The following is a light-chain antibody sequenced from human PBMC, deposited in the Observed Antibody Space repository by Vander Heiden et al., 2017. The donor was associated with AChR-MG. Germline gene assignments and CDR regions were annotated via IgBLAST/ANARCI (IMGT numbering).Light chain of an antibody. J-gene: IGKJ3*01. V-gene: IGKV1-39*01. CDR1: QSISSY. Sequence: DIQMTQPPSSLSASVGDRVTITCRASQSISSYLNWYQQKPGKAPKLLIYAASSLQRGVPSRFSGSGSGTDFTLAISRRQPEDFATYYCQQRDSTPFTFGHGTKVDIK. CDR2: AAS. CDR3: QQRDSTPFT.